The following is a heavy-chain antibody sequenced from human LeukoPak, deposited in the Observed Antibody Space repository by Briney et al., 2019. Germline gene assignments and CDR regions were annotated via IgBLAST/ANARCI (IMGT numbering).Heavy chain of an antibody. CDR3: ARARVKRRDGYNAFDY. CDR1: GGSISSYY. J-gene: IGHJ4*02. V-gene: IGHV4-59*01. D-gene: IGHD5-24*01. CDR2: IYYSGST. Sequence: SETLSLTCTVSGGSISSYYWSWIRQPPGKGLEWIGYIYYSGSTNYNPSLKSRVTISVDTSKNQFSLKLSSVTAADTAVYYCARARVKRRDGYNAFDYWGQGTLVTVSS.